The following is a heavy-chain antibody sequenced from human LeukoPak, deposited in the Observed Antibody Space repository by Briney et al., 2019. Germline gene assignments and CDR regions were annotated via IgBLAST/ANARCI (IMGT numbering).Heavy chain of an antibody. Sequence: GGSLRLSCAASGFTFSSYAMSWVRQAPGKGLEWVSAISGSGGSTYYADSVKGRFTISRDNSKNTLYLQMNSLRAEDTAVYYCAKDPRRFGELNWFGPWGQGTLVTVSS. CDR2: ISGSGGST. J-gene: IGHJ5*02. D-gene: IGHD3-10*01. CDR3: AKDPRRFGELNWFGP. V-gene: IGHV3-23*01. CDR1: GFTFSSYA.